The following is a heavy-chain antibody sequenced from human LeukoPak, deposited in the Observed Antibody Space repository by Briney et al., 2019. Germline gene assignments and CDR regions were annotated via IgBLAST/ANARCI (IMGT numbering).Heavy chain of an antibody. J-gene: IGHJ4*02. Sequence: SETLSLTCTVSGGSIRSYYWSWIRQPPGKGLEWIGYIYYSGSTNYNPSLKSRVTISLDTSKNQFSLKLSSVTAADTAVYYCARLGGYYDPPGYWGQGTLVTVSS. CDR2: IYYSGST. D-gene: IGHD3-22*01. V-gene: IGHV4-59*08. CDR3: ARLGGYYDPPGY. CDR1: GGSIRSYY.